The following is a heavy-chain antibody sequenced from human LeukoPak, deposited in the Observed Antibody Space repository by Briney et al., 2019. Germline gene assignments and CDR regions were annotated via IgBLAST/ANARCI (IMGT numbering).Heavy chain of an antibody. J-gene: IGHJ4*02. CDR1: GFTFSDYY. CDR3: VRDHTRLGYSSIWRYSDS. Sequence: GGSLKLSCAASGFTFSDYYMSWIRQAPGKGLEWISYISSSSSIIYYADSVKGRFTISRDNAKSSLYLQMNSLTAEDTAVYYCVRDHTRLGYSSIWRYSDSWGQGTLVIVSS. V-gene: IGHV3-11*01. CDR2: ISSSSSII. D-gene: IGHD6-13*01.